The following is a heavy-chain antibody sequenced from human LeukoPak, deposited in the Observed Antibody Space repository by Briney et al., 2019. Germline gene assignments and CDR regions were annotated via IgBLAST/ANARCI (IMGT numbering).Heavy chain of an antibody. CDR3: ARDSCRGASRYSLDPFDI. D-gene: IGHD2-15*01. V-gene: IGHV1-2*02. Sequence: GASVKVSCKATGYTFTGYCMDWVRHAPGQGLEWMGWINPNSGGTNYAQKFQGRVTMTRDTPISTAYMELSRLRSAETAVYYFARDSCRGASRYSLDPFDICGQGTMVTVSS. J-gene: IGHJ3*02. CDR1: GYTFTGYC. CDR2: INPNSGGT.